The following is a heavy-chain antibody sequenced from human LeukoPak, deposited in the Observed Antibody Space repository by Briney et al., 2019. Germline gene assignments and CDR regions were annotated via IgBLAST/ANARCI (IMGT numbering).Heavy chain of an antibody. J-gene: IGHJ6*02. CDR1: GFTVSSNY. V-gene: IGHV3-66*01. CDR3: ARDGGKNYDILTGYSQYYYGMDV. D-gene: IGHD3-9*01. Sequence: GGSLRLSCAASGFTVSSNYMSWVRQAPGKGLKWVSVIYSGGSTYYADSVKGRFTISRDNSKNTLYLQMNSLRAEDTAVYYCARDGGKNYDILTGYSQYYYGMDVWGQGTTVTVSS. CDR2: IYSGGST.